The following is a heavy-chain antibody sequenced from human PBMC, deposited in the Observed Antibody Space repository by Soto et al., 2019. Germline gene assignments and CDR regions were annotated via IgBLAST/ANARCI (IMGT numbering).Heavy chain of an antibody. J-gene: IGHJ3*02. D-gene: IGHD2-8*02. CDR3: AKATATGGGAFDI. CDR2: ILVGGNT. CDR1: GFTCSSYD. V-gene: IGHV3-23*01. Sequence: GGSLRLSCAASGFTCSSYDMSWVRQAPGKGLEWVSTILVGGNTYYADSVKGRFTISRDNSKNTLYLQMNSLTAGDTAVYYCAKATATGGGAFDICGQGTMVTVSS.